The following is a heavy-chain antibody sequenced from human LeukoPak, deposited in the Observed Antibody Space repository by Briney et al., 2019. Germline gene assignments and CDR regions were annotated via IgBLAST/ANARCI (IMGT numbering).Heavy chain of an antibody. CDR3: AKDDRGNEAPFDY. CDR2: ISYDGTNK. CDR1: GFTFSNYD. J-gene: IGHJ4*02. V-gene: IGHV3-30*18. Sequence: PGRSLRLSRAASGFTFSNYDMHWVRQAPGKGLEWVAVISYDGTNKYYADSVKGRFTISRDNSKNTLHLQMNSLRAEDTAVYYCAKDDRGNEAPFDYWGQGTLVTVSS.